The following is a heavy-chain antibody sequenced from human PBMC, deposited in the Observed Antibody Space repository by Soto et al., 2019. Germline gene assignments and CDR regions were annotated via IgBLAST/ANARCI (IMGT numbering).Heavy chain of an antibody. CDR2: INSDGSTT. CDR1: GFTFRDHW. V-gene: IGHV3-74*01. Sequence: EVQLVESGGGLVQPGGSLRLSCAASGFTFRDHWMHWVRKAPGKGLVWVSRINSDGSTTTYADSVKGRFTISRDNAKSTLYLQLNSLRAEDTALYYCARGYSSGPDYWGQGTLVTVSS. CDR3: ARGYSSGPDY. J-gene: IGHJ4*02. D-gene: IGHD6-19*01.